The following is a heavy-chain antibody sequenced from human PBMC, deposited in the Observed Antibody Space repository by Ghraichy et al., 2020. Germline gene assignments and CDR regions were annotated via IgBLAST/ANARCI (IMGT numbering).Heavy chain of an antibody. CDR2: IIPILGIA. Sequence: SVKVSCKASGGTFSSYAISWVRQAPGQGLEWMGRIIPILGIANYAQKFQGRVTITADKSTSTAYMELSSLRSEDTAVYYCARDANYYGSGSYYNVRWFDPWGQGTLVTVSS. J-gene: IGHJ5*02. CDR1: GGTFSSYA. D-gene: IGHD3-10*01. CDR3: ARDANYYGSGSYYNVRWFDP. V-gene: IGHV1-69*04.